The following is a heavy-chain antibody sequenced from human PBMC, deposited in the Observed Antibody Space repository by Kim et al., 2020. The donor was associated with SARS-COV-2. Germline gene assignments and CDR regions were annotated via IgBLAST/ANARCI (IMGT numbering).Heavy chain of an antibody. Sequence: GGSLRLSCAASGFTFSSRDMHWVRQVIGKGLEWVSAIGTIGDTYYPASVKGRFTISRENAKNSLYLQMNSLRAEDTAVYYCAREGYVDAVDWYFDLWGRG. J-gene: IGHJ2*01. CDR3: AREGYVDAVDWYFDL. V-gene: IGHV3-13*01. CDR2: IGTIGDT. D-gene: IGHD3-16*01. CDR1: GFTFSSRD.